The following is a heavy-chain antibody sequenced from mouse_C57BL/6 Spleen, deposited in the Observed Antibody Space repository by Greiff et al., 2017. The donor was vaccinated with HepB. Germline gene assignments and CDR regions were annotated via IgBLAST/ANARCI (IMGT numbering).Heavy chain of an antibody. D-gene: IGHD4-1*01. Sequence: QVQLQQSGAELVRPGPSVKVSCKASGYAFTNYLIEWVKQRPGQGLEWIGVINPGSGGTNYNEKFKGRATLTADKSSSTAYMQLSSLTSEDSAVYFCARAGGNAMDYWGQGTSVTVSS. J-gene: IGHJ4*01. CDR1: GYAFTNYL. V-gene: IGHV1-54*01. CDR3: ARAGGNAMDY. CDR2: INPGSGGT.